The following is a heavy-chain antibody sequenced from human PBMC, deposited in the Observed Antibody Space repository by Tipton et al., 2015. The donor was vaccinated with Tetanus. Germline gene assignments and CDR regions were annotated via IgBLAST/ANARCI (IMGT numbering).Heavy chain of an antibody. CDR2: IYHSGTT. CDR1: GGSIRSSNW. J-gene: IGHJ4*02. V-gene: IGHV4-4*01. Sequence: TLSLTCAVSGGSIRSSNWWSWVRQTPGKGLEWIGEIYHSGTTNYNPSLKSRVTMSVDNSKNQFSLKLNSVTAADTAVYFCARANVDFSKKGPFDSWGQGILVIVSA. D-gene: IGHD3-3*01. CDR3: ARANVDFSKKGPFDS.